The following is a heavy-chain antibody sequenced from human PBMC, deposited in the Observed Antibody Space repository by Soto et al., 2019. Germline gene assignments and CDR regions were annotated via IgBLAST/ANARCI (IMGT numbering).Heavy chain of an antibody. D-gene: IGHD6-6*01. CDR2: IYYSGST. J-gene: IGHJ4*02. CDR1: GGSISSSSYY. CDR3: ATDKYSSSSTFDY. V-gene: IGHV4-39*01. Sequence: SETLSLTCTVSGGSISSSSYYWGWIRQPPGKGLEWIGSIYYSGSTYYNPSLKSRVTISVDTSKNQFSLKLSSVTAADTAVYYCATDKYSSSSTFDYWGQGTLVTVSS.